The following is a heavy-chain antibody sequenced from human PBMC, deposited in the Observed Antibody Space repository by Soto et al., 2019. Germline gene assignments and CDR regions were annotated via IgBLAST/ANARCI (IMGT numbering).Heavy chain of an antibody. J-gene: IGHJ6*02. D-gene: IGHD2-21*02. CDR3: TRDGDGRMTTNPYYYYGMDV. CDR2: VYYSGGA. Sequence: SETLSLTCAVYGGSFSGYYWSWIRQPPGKGLEWIGNVYYSGGAKYNPSVKRRVSISVDTSKNQFSLNLSSVTAADTAVYYCTRDGDGRMTTNPYYYYGMDVWGPGITVTVS. CDR1: GGSFSGYY. V-gene: IGHV4-59*01.